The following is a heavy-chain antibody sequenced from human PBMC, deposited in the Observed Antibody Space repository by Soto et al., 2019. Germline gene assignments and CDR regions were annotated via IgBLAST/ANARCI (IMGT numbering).Heavy chain of an antibody. CDR1: GFTFSDHY. V-gene: IGHV3-72*01. CDR3: ARASNSSGWSDCDY. J-gene: IGHJ4*02. CDR2: TRNKASSYTT. D-gene: IGHD6-19*01. Sequence: GGSLRLSCAASGFTFSDHYMDWVRQAPGKGLEWVGRTRNKASSYTTEYAASVKGRFTISRDDSKNSLYLQMHSLKTEDTFVYYCARASNSSGWSDCDYWGQGTLVTVSS.